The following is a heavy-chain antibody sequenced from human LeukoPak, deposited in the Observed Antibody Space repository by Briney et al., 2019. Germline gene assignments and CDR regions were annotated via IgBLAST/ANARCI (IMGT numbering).Heavy chain of an antibody. Sequence: SETLSLTCAVSGGSISGSNWWSWVRQAPGKGLEWIGEIYHSGSTNYNPSLKSRVTISVDTSKNQFSLKLSSVTAADTAVYYCARTTEAHSWRTRYYDYYMDVWGKGTTVTVSS. V-gene: IGHV4-4*02. D-gene: IGHD6-13*01. CDR1: GGSISGSNW. J-gene: IGHJ6*03. CDR2: IYHSGST. CDR3: ARTTEAHSWRTRYYDYYMDV.